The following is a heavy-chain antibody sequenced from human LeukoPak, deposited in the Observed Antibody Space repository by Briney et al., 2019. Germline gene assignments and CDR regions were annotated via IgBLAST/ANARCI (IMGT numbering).Heavy chain of an antibody. CDR2: INHSGST. J-gene: IGHJ5*02. CDR1: GGSFSGYY. Sequence: SETLSLTCAVYGGSFSGYYWSWIRQPPGKGLEWIGEINHSGSTNYNPSLSSRVTITLDTSKNQFSLKLTSVTAADTAVYYCARLSGKWTWGQGTLVTVSS. D-gene: IGHD1-26*01. CDR3: ARLSGKWT. V-gene: IGHV4-34*01.